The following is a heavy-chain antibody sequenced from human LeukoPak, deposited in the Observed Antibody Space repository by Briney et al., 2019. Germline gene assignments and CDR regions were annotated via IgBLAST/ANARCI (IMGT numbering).Heavy chain of an antibody. J-gene: IGHJ6*03. Sequence: GGSLRLSCAASGFTFSDYYMSWIRQAPGKGLEWVSYISSSGSTIYYADSVKGRFTISRDNAKNSLYLQMNSLRAEDTAVYYCARATKSGYYYYCMDVWGKGTTVTVSS. CDR3: ARATKSGYYYYCMDV. CDR1: GFTFSDYY. V-gene: IGHV3-11*01. CDR2: ISSSGSTI. D-gene: IGHD1-26*01.